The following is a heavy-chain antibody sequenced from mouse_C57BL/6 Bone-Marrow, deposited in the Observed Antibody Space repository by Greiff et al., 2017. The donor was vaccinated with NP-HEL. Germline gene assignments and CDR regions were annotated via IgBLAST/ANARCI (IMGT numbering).Heavy chain of an antibody. J-gene: IGHJ3*01. D-gene: IGHD1-1*01. CDR2: INPNNGGT. V-gene: IGHV1-22*01. Sequence: VQLPQSGPELVKPGASVQMSCKASGYTFTDYNMHWVKQSHGKSLEWIGYINPNNGGTSYNQKFKGKATLTVNKSSSTAYMELRSLTSEDAAVYYCASTEGFAYWGQGTLVTVSA. CDR1: GYTFTDYN. CDR3: ASTEGFAY.